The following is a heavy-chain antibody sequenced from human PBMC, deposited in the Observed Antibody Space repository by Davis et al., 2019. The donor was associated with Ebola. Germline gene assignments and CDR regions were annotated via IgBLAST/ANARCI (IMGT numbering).Heavy chain of an antibody. Sequence: SVKVSCKASGGTFSSYAISWVRQAPGQGLEWMGGIIPIFGTANYAQKLQGRVTMTTDTSTSTAYMELRSLRSEDTAVYYCARDLATVTTAGDDWGQGTLVTVSS. CDR2: IIPIFGTA. CDR3: ARDLATVTTAGDD. V-gene: IGHV1-69*05. J-gene: IGHJ4*02. CDR1: GGTFSSYA. D-gene: IGHD4-17*01.